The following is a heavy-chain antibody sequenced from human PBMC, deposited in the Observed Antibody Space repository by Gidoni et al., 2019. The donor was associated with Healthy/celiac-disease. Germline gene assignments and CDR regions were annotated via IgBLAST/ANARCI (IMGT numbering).Heavy chain of an antibody. V-gene: IGHV4-31*03. D-gene: IGHD2-2*01. CDR2: IYYSGST. Sequence: QVQLQESGPGLVKPSQPLSLTCTVSGGSISSRGYYWRWIRQHPWKGLEWIGYIYYSGSTYYNPSLKSRVTISVDTSKNQFSLKLSSVTAADTAVYYCARVPRSCSSTSCYESWGQGTLVTVSS. CDR3: ARVPRSCSSTSCYES. J-gene: IGHJ5*02. CDR1: GGSISSRGYY.